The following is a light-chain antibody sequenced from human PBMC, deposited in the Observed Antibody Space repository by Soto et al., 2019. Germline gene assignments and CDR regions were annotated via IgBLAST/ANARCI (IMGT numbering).Light chain of an antibody. V-gene: IGKV3-20*01. Sequence: DIVLTQSPGTQSLSPGERATLSCRASQSVSSNYLAWYQQKPGQAPRLLIYGASNRATGIPDRFSGGGSGTDFTLTISRLAPEDFALYYCQHYDTSPITFGQGTRLEIK. J-gene: IGKJ5*01. CDR1: QSVSSNY. CDR3: QHYDTSPIT. CDR2: GAS.